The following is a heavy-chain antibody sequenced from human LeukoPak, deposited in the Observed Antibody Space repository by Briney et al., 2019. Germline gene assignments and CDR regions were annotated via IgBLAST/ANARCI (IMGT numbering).Heavy chain of an antibody. CDR3: GRSFDFWSGYPALDAFDI. CDR2: IYPGDSDT. Sequence: GESLKISCKGSGYSFTSYWIGWVRQMPGKGLEWMGIIYPGDSDTRYSPSFQGQVTISADKSISNAYLQWSSLKASDTAMYYCGRSFDFWSGYPALDAFDIWGQGTMVTVSS. V-gene: IGHV5-51*01. D-gene: IGHD3-3*01. J-gene: IGHJ3*02. CDR1: GYSFTSYW.